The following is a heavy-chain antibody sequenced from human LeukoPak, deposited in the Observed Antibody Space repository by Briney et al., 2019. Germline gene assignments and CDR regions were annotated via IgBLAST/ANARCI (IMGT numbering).Heavy chain of an antibody. Sequence: ASVKVSCKVSGSTLTEISMHWVRQAPGKGLEWVGGFDPEDGETIYAQKFQGRVTMTEDTSTDTAYMELSSLRSEDTAVYYCATKLRYFDWPPAVDWGQGTLVTVSS. V-gene: IGHV1-24*01. J-gene: IGHJ4*02. CDR1: GSTLTEIS. D-gene: IGHD3-9*01. CDR2: FDPEDGET. CDR3: ATKLRYFDWPPAVD.